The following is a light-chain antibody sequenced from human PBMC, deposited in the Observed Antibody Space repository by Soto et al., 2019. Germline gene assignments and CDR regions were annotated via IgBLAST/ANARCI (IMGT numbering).Light chain of an antibody. V-gene: IGKV1-5*01. J-gene: IGKJ2*01. CDR3: QQYNSFSLT. CDR2: DAS. Sequence: DIQMTQSPSTLSASVGARVTITCRARQTISTWLAWYQQKPGKAPKLLIYDASSLERGVPSRFSGSGSATQFSLTISSLQPDDFATYYCQQYNSFSLTFGQGTKLETK. CDR1: QTISTW.